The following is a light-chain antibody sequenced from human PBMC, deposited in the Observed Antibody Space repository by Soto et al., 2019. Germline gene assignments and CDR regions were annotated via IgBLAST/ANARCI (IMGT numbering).Light chain of an antibody. J-gene: IGKJ5*01. CDR2: AAS. CDR3: QQHIT. V-gene: IGKV1-5*01. CDR1: QSISSW. Sequence: DIQMTQSPSTLSACVGDRVTITCRASQSISSWLAWYQQKPGKAPKLLIYAASTLQSGVPSRFSGSGSGTEFTLTISSLQPEDFATYYCQQHITFGQGTRLEIK.